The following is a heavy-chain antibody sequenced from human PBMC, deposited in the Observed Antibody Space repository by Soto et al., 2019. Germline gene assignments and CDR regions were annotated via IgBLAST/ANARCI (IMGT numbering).Heavy chain of an antibody. D-gene: IGHD3-3*01. V-gene: IGHV3-23*01. CDR1: GFTFSSYA. CDR3: ARDSGFLEWLLRLDV. J-gene: IGHJ6*02. Sequence: GGSLRLSCAASGFTFSSYAMSWVRQAPGKGLEWVSAISGSGGSTYYADSVKGRFTISRDNSKNTLYLQMNSLRAEDTTVYYCARDSGFLEWLLRLDVWGQGTTVTVSS. CDR2: ISGSGGST.